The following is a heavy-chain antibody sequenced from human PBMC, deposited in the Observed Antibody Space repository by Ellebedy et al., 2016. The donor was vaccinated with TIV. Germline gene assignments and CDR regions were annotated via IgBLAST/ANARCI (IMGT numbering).Heavy chain of an antibody. V-gene: IGHV4-39*01. CDR3: ARESSGWYNSVYYYYYGMDV. Sequence: MPSETLSLTCTASGGSISSSSYYWGWIRQPPGKGLEWIGKIYYSGSTYYNPSLKSRVTISLDTSKNQFSLKLSSVTAADTAVYYCARESSGWYNSVYYYYYGMDVWGQGTTVTVS. J-gene: IGHJ6*02. CDR1: GGSISSSSYY. CDR2: IYYSGST. D-gene: IGHD6-19*01.